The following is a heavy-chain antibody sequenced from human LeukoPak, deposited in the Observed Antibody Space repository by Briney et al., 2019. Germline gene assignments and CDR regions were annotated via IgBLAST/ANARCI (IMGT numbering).Heavy chain of an antibody. CDR3: ARTKTQRGYSGYDSDY. Sequence: SQTLSLTCTVSGGSISSGSYYWGWIRQPAGKGLEWIRRIYTSGSTNYNPSLKSRVTISVDTSKNQFPLKLSSVTAADTAVYYCARTKTQRGYSGYDSDYWGQGTLVTVSS. J-gene: IGHJ4*02. CDR1: GGSISSGSYY. V-gene: IGHV4-61*02. CDR2: IYTSGST. D-gene: IGHD5-12*01.